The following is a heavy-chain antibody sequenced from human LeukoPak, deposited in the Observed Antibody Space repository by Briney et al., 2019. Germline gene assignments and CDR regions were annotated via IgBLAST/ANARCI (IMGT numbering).Heavy chain of an antibody. Sequence: SETLSLTCAVYGGSFSGYYWSWIRQPPGKGLEWIGEINHSGSTNYNPSLKSRVTISVDTSKNQFSLKLSSVTAADTAVYYCARRAAIVVVPAAMTDWGQGTLVTVSP. CDR2: INHSGST. J-gene: IGHJ4*02. CDR1: GGSFSGYY. D-gene: IGHD2-2*01. CDR3: ARRAAIVVVPAAMTD. V-gene: IGHV4-34*01.